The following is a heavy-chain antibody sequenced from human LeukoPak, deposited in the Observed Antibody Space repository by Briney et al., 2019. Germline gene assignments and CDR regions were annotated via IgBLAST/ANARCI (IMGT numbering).Heavy chain of an antibody. D-gene: IGHD5-24*01. Sequence: GGSLRLSCAPSGFTFSRYWMIWVRQPPGKGLEWVASIKDDGRQKYYLDSVKGRFSVSRDNAKNSVYLQMDSLRAEDTALYYCARDASRGFDTWGQGTLVTASS. CDR1: GFTFSRYW. V-gene: IGHV3-7*01. CDR2: IKDDGRQK. CDR3: ARDASRGFDT. J-gene: IGHJ4*02.